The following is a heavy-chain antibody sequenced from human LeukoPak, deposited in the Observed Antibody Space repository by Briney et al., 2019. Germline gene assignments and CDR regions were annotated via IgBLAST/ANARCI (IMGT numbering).Heavy chain of an antibody. CDR1: GGSFSGYY. D-gene: IGHD6-13*01. CDR3: ARAGVAAGIGY. Sequence: SETLSLTCAVYGGSFSGYYWSWIRQPPGKGLEWIGEINHSGSTNYNPSLKSRVTISVDTSKNQFSLKLSSVTAADTAVYYCARAGVAAGIGYWGQGTLVTVSS. J-gene: IGHJ4*02. CDR2: INHSGST. V-gene: IGHV4-34*01.